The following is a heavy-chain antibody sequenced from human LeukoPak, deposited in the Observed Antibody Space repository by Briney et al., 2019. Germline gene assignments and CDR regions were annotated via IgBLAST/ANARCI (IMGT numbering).Heavy chain of an antibody. CDR2: ISGSGGST. CDR1: GFTFSSYA. CDR3: AKDLIFRIAVAGIPFDY. J-gene: IGHJ4*02. D-gene: IGHD6-19*01. V-gene: IGHV3-23*01. Sequence: GGSLRLSCAASGFTFSSYAMSWVRQAPGKGLEWVSAISGSGGSTYHADSVKGRFTISRDNSKNTLYLQMNSLRAEDTAVYYCAKDLIFRIAVAGIPFDYWGQGTLVTVSS.